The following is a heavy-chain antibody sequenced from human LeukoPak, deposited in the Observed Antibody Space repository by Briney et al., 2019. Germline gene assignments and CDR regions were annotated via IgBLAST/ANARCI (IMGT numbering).Heavy chain of an antibody. V-gene: IGHV3-23*01. CDR1: GFTFNNYA. J-gene: IGHJ4*02. Sequence: GVSLRLSCVGSGFTFNNYAMSWVRQAPGRGLEWTASTAGSGVSKEYADSVKGRFTISRDNSKNTLYLQMNSLRAEDTAVYYCANLFGVDSYWGQGTLVTVSS. D-gene: IGHD3-3*01. CDR2: TAGSGVSK. CDR3: ANLFGVDSY.